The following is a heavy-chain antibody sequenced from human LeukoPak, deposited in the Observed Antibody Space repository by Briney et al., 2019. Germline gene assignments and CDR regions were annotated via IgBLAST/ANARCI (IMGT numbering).Heavy chain of an antibody. V-gene: IGHV3-23*01. J-gene: IGHJ4*02. CDR2: ISGSGGST. D-gene: IGHD3-22*01. CDR1: GVIFSSLA. Sequence: AGGSLRLSCAASGVIFSSLAMSWVRQASGKGLGWGSAISGSGGSTYYADSVKGRFTISRDNSKNTLYLQMNSLRVEDTAVYHCAKDPYYYDSSGPGDFWGQGTLVTVSS. CDR3: AKDPYYYDSSGPGDF.